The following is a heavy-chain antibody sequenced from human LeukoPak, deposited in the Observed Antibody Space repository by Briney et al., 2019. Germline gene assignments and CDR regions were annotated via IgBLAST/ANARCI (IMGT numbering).Heavy chain of an antibody. CDR3: AKEGTSSTWTFDY. J-gene: IGHJ4*02. Sequence: GGSLRLSCSASGFTFSSYAMHWVRQAPGRGLEYVSAISGNGGSTYYPDSLKGRFTISRDNSKNTLYLQMSSLRAEDTALYYCAKEGTSSTWTFDYWGQGTQVAVSS. CDR2: ISGNGGST. D-gene: IGHD6-13*01. CDR1: GFTFSSYA. V-gene: IGHV3-64D*09.